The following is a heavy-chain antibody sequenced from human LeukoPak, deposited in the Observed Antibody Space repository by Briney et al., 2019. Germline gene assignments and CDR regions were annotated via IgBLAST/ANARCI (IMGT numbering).Heavy chain of an antibody. J-gene: IGHJ6*02. Sequence: SETLSLTCTVSGGSISSGAYHWGWIRQPPGKGLEWIGSFASSGSPYYISSLKSRVAISVDTSKNQFSLKLISVTAADTAVYYCARFPQGGSSYGPLDVWGQGTTVTVSS. D-gene: IGHD5-18*01. CDR3: ARFPQGGSSYGPLDV. V-gene: IGHV4-39*01. CDR1: GGSISSGAYH. CDR2: FASSGSP.